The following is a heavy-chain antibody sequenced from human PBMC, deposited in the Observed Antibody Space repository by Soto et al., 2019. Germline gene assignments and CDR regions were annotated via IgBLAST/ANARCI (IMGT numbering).Heavy chain of an antibody. CDR3: AKDFPAFDYRGPSDY. CDR1: GFTFSSYG. Sequence: QAGGSLRLSCAASGFTFSSYGMHWVRQAPGQGLDWVAVISYDGVNKYYADSVKGRFTISRDNSKDTLFLHMNRLRPEDTAMYYCAKDFPAFDYRGPSDYWGQGTLVTVSS. D-gene: IGHD4-17*01. J-gene: IGHJ4*02. CDR2: ISYDGVNK. V-gene: IGHV3-30*18.